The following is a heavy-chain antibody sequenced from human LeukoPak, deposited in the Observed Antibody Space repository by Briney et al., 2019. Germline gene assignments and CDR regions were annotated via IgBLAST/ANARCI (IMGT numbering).Heavy chain of an antibody. D-gene: IGHD6-19*01. Sequence: GGSLRLSCAASGFTFSSYAMTWVRQAPGKGLEWVSGISDGGGATYYADSVKGRFTLSRDNSKNTLYLQMNSLRADDTAVYYCAKDARRTSGWYFFDYWGQGTLVTVSS. V-gene: IGHV3-23*01. CDR2: ISDGGGAT. CDR3: AKDARRTSGWYFFDY. J-gene: IGHJ4*02. CDR1: GFTFSSYA.